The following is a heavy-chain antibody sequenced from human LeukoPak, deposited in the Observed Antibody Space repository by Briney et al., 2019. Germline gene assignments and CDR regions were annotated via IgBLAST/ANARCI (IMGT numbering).Heavy chain of an antibody. J-gene: IGHJ4*02. Sequence: GGSLRLSCAASGFTFSSYWMSWVRQAPGKGLEWVTNIKQDGSEKYYVDSVKGRFTISRDNAKNSLYLQMNSLRAEDTAVYYCARDPGDLGYYFASRDYWGQGALVTVSS. CDR2: IKQDGSEK. V-gene: IGHV3-7*01. CDR1: GFTFSSYW. D-gene: IGHD3-22*01. CDR3: ARDPGDLGYYFASRDY.